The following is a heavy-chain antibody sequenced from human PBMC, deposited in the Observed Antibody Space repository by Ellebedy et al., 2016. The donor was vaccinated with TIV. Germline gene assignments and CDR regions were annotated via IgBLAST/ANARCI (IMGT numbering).Heavy chain of an antibody. CDR2: ISYDGSNK. V-gene: IGHV3-30*04. CDR3: AKDWGDGYNSAHSDY. J-gene: IGHJ4*02. Sequence: GESLKISCTASGFNFGNYAMSWIRQAPGKGLEWVAVISYDGSNKYYADSVKGRFTISRDNSKNTLYLQMNSLRAEDTAVYYCAKDWGDGYNSAHSDYWGQGTLVTVSS. CDR1: GFNFGNYA. D-gene: IGHD5-24*01.